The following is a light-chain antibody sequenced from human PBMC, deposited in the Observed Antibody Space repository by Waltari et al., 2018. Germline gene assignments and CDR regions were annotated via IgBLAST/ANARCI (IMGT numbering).Light chain of an antibody. CDR3: CSYAGNSIYV. CDR1: SSDIWSYDL. CDR2: AVS. Sequence: QSALTQPASVSGSPGQSITISCTGTSSDIWSYDLVFWYQHHPCKAPKLMIFAVSQRPSGFSKRFSGSKSGNTASLTISGLQAEDEADYHCCSYAGNSIYVFGTGTKVTVL. V-gene: IGLV2-23*02. J-gene: IGLJ1*01.